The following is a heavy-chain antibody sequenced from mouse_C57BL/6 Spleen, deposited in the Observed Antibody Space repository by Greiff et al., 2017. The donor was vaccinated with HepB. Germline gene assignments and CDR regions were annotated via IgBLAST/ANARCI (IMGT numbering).Heavy chain of an antibody. CDR3: ATYYYGSRRYFDV. CDR2: INPNNGGT. D-gene: IGHD1-1*01. V-gene: IGHV1-26*01. J-gene: IGHJ1*03. Sequence: EVQLQQSGPELVKPGASVKISCKASGYTFTDYYMNWVKQSHGKSLEWIGDINPNNGGTSYNQKFKGKATLTVDKSSSTAYMQLSSLTSEDSAVYYCATYYYGSRRYFDVWGTGTTVTVSS. CDR1: GYTFTDYY.